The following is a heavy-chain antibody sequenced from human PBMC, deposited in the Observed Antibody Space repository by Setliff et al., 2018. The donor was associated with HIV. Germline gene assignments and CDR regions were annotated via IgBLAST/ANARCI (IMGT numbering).Heavy chain of an antibody. J-gene: IGHJ3*02. V-gene: IGHV3-23*01. Sequence: GGSLRLSCAASGFTFSSYAMSWVRQAPGKGLEWVSAISGSGGSTYYADSVKGRFTISRDNSKNTLYLQMNSLRAEDTAVYYCAKDTPIVEWPVHRALDAFDIWGQGTMVTVSS. CDR1: GFTFSSYA. D-gene: IGHD6-19*01. CDR2: ISGSGGST. CDR3: AKDTPIVEWPVHRALDAFDI.